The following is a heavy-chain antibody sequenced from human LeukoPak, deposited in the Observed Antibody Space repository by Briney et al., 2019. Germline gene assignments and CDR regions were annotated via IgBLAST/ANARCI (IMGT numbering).Heavy chain of an antibody. CDR1: GFTFTSYG. J-gene: IGHJ3*02. D-gene: IGHD3-22*01. CDR2: ISSDGSNT. Sequence: PGRSLRLSCAASGFTFTSYGMHWVRHAPGKGLGWVAVISSDGSNTYYADSVKGRSTPSRDTSTNTLYLRMSSLRAADTPVYYSARELDDSSGQGAFDIWGQGTTVTVSS. V-gene: IGHV3-30*03. CDR3: ARELDDSSGQGAFDI.